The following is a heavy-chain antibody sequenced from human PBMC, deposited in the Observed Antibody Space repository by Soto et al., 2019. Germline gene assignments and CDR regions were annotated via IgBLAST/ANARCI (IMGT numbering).Heavy chain of an antibody. V-gene: IGHV3-23*01. CDR2: ISVSGGST. D-gene: IGHD3-22*01. J-gene: IGHJ4*02. CDR1: GFTFRNYA. CDR3: AKGMYYYDSSGYRLFDY. Sequence: PGGSLRLSCAASGFTFRNYAMNWVRQAPGKGLEWVSGISVSGGSTYYADSVKGRFTVSRDNSKNTVFLHMNSLRAGDTAVYFCAKGMYYYDSSGYRLFDYWGQGTLVTVSS.